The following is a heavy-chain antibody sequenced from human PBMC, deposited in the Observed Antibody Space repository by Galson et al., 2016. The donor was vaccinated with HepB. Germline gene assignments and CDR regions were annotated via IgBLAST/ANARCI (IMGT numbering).Heavy chain of an antibody. Sequence: SLRLSCAASGFTFSSYAMSWVRQAPGKGLEWVSAISGSGGSTYYADSVKGRFTISRGNSKNTLYLQMNSLRAEDTAVYYCAKGRVSGERGLDFDYWGQGTLVTVSS. CDR2: ISGSGGST. V-gene: IGHV3-23*01. CDR3: AKGRVSGERGLDFDY. J-gene: IGHJ4*02. D-gene: IGHD1-1*01. CDR1: GFTFSSYA.